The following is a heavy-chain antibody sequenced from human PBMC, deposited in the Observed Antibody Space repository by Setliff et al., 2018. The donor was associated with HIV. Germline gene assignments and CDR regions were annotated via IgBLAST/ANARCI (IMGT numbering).Heavy chain of an antibody. J-gene: IGHJ4*02. Sequence: TLSLTCTVSGPSINIHYWSWIRQSPGKGFEWIGYLYSTGSTNYNPSLQSRVTISMVASRNQFSLKVTSVTAADTAVYYCAKGAGFYGDYTFDHWGQGRQGTVS. V-gene: IGHV4-59*11. CDR1: GPSINIHY. D-gene: IGHD4-17*01. CDR3: AKGAGFYGDYTFDH. CDR2: LYSTGST.